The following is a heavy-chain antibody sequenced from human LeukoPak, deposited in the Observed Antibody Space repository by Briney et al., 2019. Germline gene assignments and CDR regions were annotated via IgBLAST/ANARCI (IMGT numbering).Heavy chain of an antibody. J-gene: IGHJ4*02. CDR3: ASIYCSSTSCYRSY. D-gene: IGHD2-2*01. CDR2: ISSSSSYI. Sequence: GGSLRLSCAASGFTFSSYSMNWVRQAPGKGLGWVSSISSSSSYIYYADSVKGRFTISRDNAKNSLYLQMNSLRAEDTAVYYCASIYCSSTSCYRSYWGQGTLVTVSS. V-gene: IGHV3-21*01. CDR1: GFTFSSYS.